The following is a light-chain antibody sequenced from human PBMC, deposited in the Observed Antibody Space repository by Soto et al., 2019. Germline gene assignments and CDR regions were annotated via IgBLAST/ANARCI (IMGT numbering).Light chain of an antibody. Sequence: QSALTQPRSASGSPGQSITISCTGTSSDVGGYNYVSWYQQHPAKAPKLIIFDVSKRPSGVPNRFSGSIVGNKAALTISGAQADDESDYYCVLYMGSGIWVFGGGTKLTVL. J-gene: IGLJ3*02. CDR2: DVS. V-gene: IGLV2-11*01. CDR1: SSDVGGYNY. CDR3: VLYMGSGIWV.